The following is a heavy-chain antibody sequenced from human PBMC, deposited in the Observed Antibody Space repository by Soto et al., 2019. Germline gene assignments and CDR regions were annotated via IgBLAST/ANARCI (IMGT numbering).Heavy chain of an antibody. CDR2: IYHSGTT. CDR3: ARLLYDSRGYYYFDY. V-gene: IGHV4-38-2*01. J-gene: IGHJ4*02. CDR1: GYSISSGYY. D-gene: IGHD3-22*01. Sequence: SSETLSLTCAVSGYSISSGYYWGWIRQPPGKGLEWIGSIYHSGTTYDNPSLKSRVTISVDMSKNQFSLKLSSVTAADTAVYYCARLLYDSRGYYYFDYWGQGTLVTVSS.